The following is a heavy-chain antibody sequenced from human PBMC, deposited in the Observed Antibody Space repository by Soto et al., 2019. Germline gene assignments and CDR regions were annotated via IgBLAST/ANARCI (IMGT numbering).Heavy chain of an antibody. CDR1: GYTFTSYG. J-gene: IGHJ4*01. D-gene: IGHD1-26*01. Sequence: ASVKVSCKASGYTFTSYGISWVRQAPGQGLEWMGWISTDNANTNYAQKLQGRVTMNPDTYKSISYMDLRSLSSEDTAVYFCGRDCLVATVDYCGQGTLVTVST. CDR2: ISTDNANT. V-gene: IGHV1-18*01. CDR3: GRDCLVATVDY.